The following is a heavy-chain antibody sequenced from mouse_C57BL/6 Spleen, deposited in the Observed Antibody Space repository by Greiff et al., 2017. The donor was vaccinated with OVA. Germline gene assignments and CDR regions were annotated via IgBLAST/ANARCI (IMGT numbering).Heavy chain of an antibody. CDR3: ARSLITTVVATCPFDY. V-gene: IGHV1-20*01. Sequence: EVKLVESGPELVKPGDSVKISCKASGYSFTGYFMNWVMQSHGKSLEWIGRINPYNGDTFYNQKFKGKATLTVDKSSSTAHMELRSLTSEDSAVYYCARSLITTVVATCPFDYWGQGTTLTVSS. D-gene: IGHD1-1*01. J-gene: IGHJ2*01. CDR1: GYSFTGYF. CDR2: INPYNGDT.